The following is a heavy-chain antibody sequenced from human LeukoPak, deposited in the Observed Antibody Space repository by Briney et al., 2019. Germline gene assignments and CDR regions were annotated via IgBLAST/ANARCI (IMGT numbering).Heavy chain of an antibody. CDR2: IYHSGST. V-gene: IGHV4-38-2*02. Sequence: SGTLSLTRTVSGYSISSGYYWGWIRQPPGKGLEWIGSIYHSGSTYYNPSLKSRVTISVDTSKNQFSLKLSSVTAADTAVYYCARIIAAAGPRRTYYFDYWGQGTLVTVSS. CDR3: ARIIAAAGPRRTYYFDY. J-gene: IGHJ4*02. D-gene: IGHD6-13*01. CDR1: GYSISSGYY.